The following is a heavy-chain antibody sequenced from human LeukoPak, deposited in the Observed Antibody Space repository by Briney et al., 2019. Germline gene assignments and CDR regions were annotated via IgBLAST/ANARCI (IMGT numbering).Heavy chain of an antibody. J-gene: IGHJ4*02. CDR3: ASNQGMGAYFDS. D-gene: IGHD1-26*01. CDR1: GDSISSTSYY. Sequence: SETLSLTCIVSGDSISSTSYYWAWIRQPPGKGLEWIGMIFYSGSAYYTPSLRGRVTISVDKSKNQFSLTLSSVTAADTAVYYCASNQGMGAYFDSWGQGTLVTVSS. CDR2: IFYSGSA. V-gene: IGHV4-39*07.